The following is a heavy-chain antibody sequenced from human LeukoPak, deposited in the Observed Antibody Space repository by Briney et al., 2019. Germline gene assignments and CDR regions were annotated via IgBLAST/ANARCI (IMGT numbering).Heavy chain of an antibody. CDR1: GYTFTSYD. V-gene: IGHV1-8*01. D-gene: IGHD3-22*01. Sequence: ASVKVSCKASGYTFTSYDINWVRQATGQGLEWMGWMNPNSGNTGYAQKFQGRVTMTRNTSISTAYMELSSLRSEDTAVYYCAREPPTYYYDSSGYPGGDYWGQGTLVTVSS. J-gene: IGHJ4*02. CDR2: MNPNSGNT. CDR3: AREPPTYYYDSSGYPGGDY.